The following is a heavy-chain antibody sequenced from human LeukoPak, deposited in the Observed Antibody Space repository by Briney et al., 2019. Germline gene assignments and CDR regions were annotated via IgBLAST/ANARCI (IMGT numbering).Heavy chain of an antibody. Sequence: GGSLRLSCAASGITFSSYAMSWVRQAPGKGLEWVSAISGSGAGTYYADSVKGRFTISRDNSKNTLYLQMNSLRAEDTAIYYCAKLGGYCSGGSCYDFDYWGQGTLATVSS. D-gene: IGHD2-15*01. CDR3: AKLGGYCSGGSCYDFDY. CDR1: GITFSSYA. CDR2: ISGSGAGT. J-gene: IGHJ4*02. V-gene: IGHV3-23*01.